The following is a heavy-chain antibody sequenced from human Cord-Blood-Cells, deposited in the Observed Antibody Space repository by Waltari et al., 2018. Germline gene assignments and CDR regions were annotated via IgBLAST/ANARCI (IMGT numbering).Heavy chain of an antibody. D-gene: IGHD3-9*01. CDR3: ARQYYDILTGYYHFDY. CDR2: ITPIFGTS. J-gene: IGHJ4*02. V-gene: IGHV1-69*01. Sequence: QVQLVQSGAEVKKPGSSVKVSCKASGGTFSSYAISWVRQAPGQGLEWMGGITPIFGTSNYAQKFQGRGTITADESTSTAYMELSSLRSEDTAVYYCARQYYDILTGYYHFDYWGQGTLVTVSS. CDR1: GGTFSSYA.